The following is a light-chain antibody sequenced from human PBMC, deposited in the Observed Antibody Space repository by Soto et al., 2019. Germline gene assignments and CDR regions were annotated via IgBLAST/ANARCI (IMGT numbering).Light chain of an antibody. Sequence: EIALLQTPATLSSSPGERATLSCRASQSVSTFLAWYLQRPGQAPRLLNYDASNRATGVPARFSGSGSGTDFTLTISILEPEDFAGYYCQQRSSWPLTFGQGPRLEI. CDR2: DAS. J-gene: IGKJ5*01. V-gene: IGKV3-11*01. CDR3: QQRSSWPLT. CDR1: QSVSTF.